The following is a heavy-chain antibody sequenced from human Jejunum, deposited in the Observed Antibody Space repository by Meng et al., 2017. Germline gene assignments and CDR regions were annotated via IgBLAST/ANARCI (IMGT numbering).Heavy chain of an antibody. Sequence: QVRLQESGPGLVKPSGTLARTCAVSGASISSSNWWSWVRQSPGKGLEWIGEIYHRGNINYNPSLKSRVTISVDKSKNQFSLKLNSVTAADTAVYYCARVDSSASFDYWGQGTLVTVSS. V-gene: IGHV4-4*02. J-gene: IGHJ4*02. D-gene: IGHD6-6*01. CDR2: IYHRGNI. CDR3: ARVDSSASFDY. CDR1: GASISSSNW.